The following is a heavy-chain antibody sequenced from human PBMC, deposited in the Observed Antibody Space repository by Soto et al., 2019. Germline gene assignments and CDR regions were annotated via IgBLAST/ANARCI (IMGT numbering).Heavy chain of an antibody. Sequence: PSETLSLTCAVYGGSFSGYYWSWIRQPPGKGLEWIGEINHSGSTNYNPSLKSRVTISVDTSKNQFSLKLSSVTAADTALYYCARGGYSYGYSQYFDYWGQGTLVTVSS. CDR2: INHSGST. V-gene: IGHV4-34*01. D-gene: IGHD5-18*01. CDR1: GGSFSGYY. CDR3: ARGGYSYGYSQYFDY. J-gene: IGHJ4*02.